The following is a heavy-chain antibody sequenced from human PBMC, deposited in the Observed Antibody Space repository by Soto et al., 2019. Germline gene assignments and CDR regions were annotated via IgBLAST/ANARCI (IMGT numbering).Heavy chain of an antibody. V-gene: IGHV3-74*01. CDR2: INSDGSST. Sequence: GGSLRLSCAASGFTFSSYWMHWVRQAPGKGLVWVSRINSDGSSTSYADSVKGRFTISRDNAKNTLYLQMNSLRAEDTAVYYCVSLQWKYYYGMDVWGQGTTVTVSS. D-gene: IGHD6-19*01. CDR1: GFTFSSYW. J-gene: IGHJ6*02. CDR3: VSLQWKYYYGMDV.